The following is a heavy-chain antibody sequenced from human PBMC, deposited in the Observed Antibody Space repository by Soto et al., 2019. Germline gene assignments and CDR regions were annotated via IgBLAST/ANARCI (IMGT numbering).Heavy chain of an antibody. CDR2: TYYRSKWYN. J-gene: IGHJ4*02. D-gene: IGHD4-4*01. CDR3: ARDGSNSPYFFDF. CDR1: GYSVSSNSAA. Sequence: PSQTLSLTCAISGYSVSSNSAAWTWIRQSPSRGLEWLGRTYYRSKWYNDYAVSVKSRITMNPDTSKNQFSLQLNSVTAADTAVYYCARDGSNSPYFFDFWGQRTLVTVS. V-gene: IGHV6-1*01.